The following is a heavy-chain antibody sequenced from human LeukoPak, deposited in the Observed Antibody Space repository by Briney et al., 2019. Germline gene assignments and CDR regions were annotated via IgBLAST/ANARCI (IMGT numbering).Heavy chain of an antibody. CDR1: GFTFSSNG. V-gene: IGHV3-30*02. CDR2: IQYDGSKK. D-gene: IGHD3-9*01. J-gene: IGHJ4*02. Sequence: QPGGSLRLSCVASGFTFSSNGMHWVRQAPGKGLEWVTFIQYDGSKKYYADSVKGRFTISRDNSKNTLYLEMNSLRAEDTAVYYCARNLNYWGQGTLVTVSS. CDR3: ARNLNY.